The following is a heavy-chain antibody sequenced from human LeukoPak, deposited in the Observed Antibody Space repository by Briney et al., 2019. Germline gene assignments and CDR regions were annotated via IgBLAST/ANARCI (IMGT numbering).Heavy chain of an antibody. J-gene: IGHJ4*02. CDR2: ISAYNGNT. CDR3: ARVITMIVVELDY. CDR1: GGTFSSYA. D-gene: IGHD3-22*01. Sequence: ASVKVSCKASGGTFSSYAISWVRQAPGQGLEWMGWISAYNGNTNYAQKLQGRVTMTTDTSTSTAYMELRSLRPDDTAVYYCARVITMIVVELDYWGQGTLVTVSS. V-gene: IGHV1-18*01.